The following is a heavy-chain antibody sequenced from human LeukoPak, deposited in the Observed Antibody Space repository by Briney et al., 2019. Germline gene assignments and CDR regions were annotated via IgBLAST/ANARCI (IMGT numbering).Heavy chain of an antibody. Sequence: PGGSLRLSCAASGFTFSSYAMSWVRQAPGKGLEWVSAISGSGGSTYYADSVKGRFTISRDNSKNTLYLQMNSLRAEDTAVYYCAKVLPHMTTEVTTGVDYWGQGTLVTVSS. CDR3: AKVLPHMTTEVTTGVDY. D-gene: IGHD4-23*01. CDR2: ISGSGGST. CDR1: GFTFSSYA. V-gene: IGHV3-23*01. J-gene: IGHJ4*02.